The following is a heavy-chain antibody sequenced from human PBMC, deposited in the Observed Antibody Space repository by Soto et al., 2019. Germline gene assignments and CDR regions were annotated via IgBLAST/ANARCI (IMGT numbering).Heavy chain of an antibody. D-gene: IGHD3-10*01. CDR2: INAGGSA. J-gene: IGHJ4*02. Sequence: QVQLQQWGAGLLKPSETLSLTCAVHGGSFSGYTWTWIRQSPGKGLEWIGQINAGGSANYNPSLKSRVTISVGTSNNQFFLDLTSVTAADTAVYYCARGLFSGTSYSGGWYIFDFWGQGTLVTVSS. CDR3: ARGLFSGTSYSGGWYIFDF. CDR1: GGSFSGYT. V-gene: IGHV4-34*02.